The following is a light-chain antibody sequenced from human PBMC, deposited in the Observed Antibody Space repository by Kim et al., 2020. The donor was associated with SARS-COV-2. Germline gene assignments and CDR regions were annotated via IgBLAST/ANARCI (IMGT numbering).Light chain of an antibody. CDR3: RQGYSTPRS. CDR2: AAS. Sequence: DIQMTQSPSSLSASVGDRVTITCRASQSISSYLHWYQQKPGKAPKLLIYAASSLQSGVPSRFSGSGSGTDFTLTISSLQPEDFATYYCRQGYSTPRSFGQGTKLEF. J-gene: IGKJ2*01. CDR1: QSISSY. V-gene: IGKV1-39*01.